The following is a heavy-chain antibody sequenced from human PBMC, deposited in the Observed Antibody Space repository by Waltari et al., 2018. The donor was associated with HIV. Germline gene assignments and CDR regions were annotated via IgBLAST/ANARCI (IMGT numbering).Heavy chain of an antibody. V-gene: IGHV4-31*03. Sequence: QVQLQESGPGLVKPSQTLSLTCTVSGDSISSGGYYWIWLRQHPGKGLEWIGYIYYIGITYYNPSLKSRISISVDTSKNQFSLKLSSVTAADTAVYYCARGFTLVRGVIITKGFDYWGQGTLVTVSS. CDR1: GDSISSGGYY. CDR3: ARGFTLVRGVIITKGFDY. D-gene: IGHD3-10*01. J-gene: IGHJ4*02. CDR2: IYYIGIT.